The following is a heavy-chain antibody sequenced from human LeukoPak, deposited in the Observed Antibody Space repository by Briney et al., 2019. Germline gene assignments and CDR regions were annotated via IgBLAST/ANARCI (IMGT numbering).Heavy chain of an antibody. CDR2: ISGSGGSK. CDR1: GFTFSSYG. Sequence: GGSLRLSCAASGFTFSSYGMSWVRQAPGKGLEWVSAISGSGGSKNYADSVKGRFTISRDNSENTLHLQMNSLRAEDTAVYYCAKRRPYYYGSGSYYKDYWGQGTLVTVSS. CDR3: AKRRPYYYGSGSYYKDY. D-gene: IGHD3-10*01. V-gene: IGHV3-23*01. J-gene: IGHJ4*02.